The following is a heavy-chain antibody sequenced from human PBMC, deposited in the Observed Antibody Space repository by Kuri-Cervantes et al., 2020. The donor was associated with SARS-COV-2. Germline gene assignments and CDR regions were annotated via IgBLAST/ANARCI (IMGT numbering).Heavy chain of an antibody. D-gene: IGHD3-3*02. Sequence: GGSLRLSCAASGFTANTNYMIWVRQAPGKGLEWVSLRGRHADSVKGRFAISRDNPKNTLFPQMNSLRAEDTAVYYCAREDAFYDAFDIWGQGTMVTVSS. CDR3: AREDAFYDAFDI. CDR1: GFTANTNY. V-gene: IGHV3-66*03. J-gene: IGHJ3*02. CDR2: RG.